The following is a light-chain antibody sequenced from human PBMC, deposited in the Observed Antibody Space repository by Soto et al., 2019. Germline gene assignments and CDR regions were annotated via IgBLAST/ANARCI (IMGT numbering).Light chain of an antibody. J-gene: IGKJ4*01. Sequence: EVVMTQSPGTLSVSPGERATLSCRASQSISRNLAWYQQKPGRAPRLLIYGVSTRATGIPARFSGSGSETEFTLTISSLQSEDFATYFCQHGYSTPLTFGGGTKVDIK. V-gene: IGKV3-15*01. CDR1: QSISRN. CDR2: GVS. CDR3: QHGYSTPLT.